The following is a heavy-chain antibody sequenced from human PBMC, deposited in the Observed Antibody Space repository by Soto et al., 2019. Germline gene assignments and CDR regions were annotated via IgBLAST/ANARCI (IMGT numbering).Heavy chain of an antibody. CDR3: ARDPTSTNLFDS. J-gene: IGHJ5*01. CDR2: IYYSGST. CDR1: GGSISSYY. V-gene: IGHV4-59*01. Sequence: PSETLSLTCTVSGGSISSYYWSWIRQPPGKGLEWIGYIYYSGSTNYNPSLKSRVTISVDTSNQFSLRLRSVTAADTAVYYCARDPTSTNLFDSWAQGTLVTGSS.